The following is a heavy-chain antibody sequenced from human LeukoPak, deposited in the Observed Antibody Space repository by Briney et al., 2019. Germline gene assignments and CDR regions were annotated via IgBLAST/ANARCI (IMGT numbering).Heavy chain of an antibody. Sequence: PGGSLRLSCAASGFTFSSYAMSWVRQAPGKGLEWVSAISGSGGSTYYADSVKGRFTISRDNSKNTLYLQMNSLRAEDTAVYYCAKNALITMVRGVIHPNFDYWGQGTLVTVSS. CDR3: AKNALITMVRGVIHPNFDY. V-gene: IGHV3-23*01. D-gene: IGHD3-10*01. J-gene: IGHJ4*02. CDR2: ISGSGGST. CDR1: GFTFSSYA.